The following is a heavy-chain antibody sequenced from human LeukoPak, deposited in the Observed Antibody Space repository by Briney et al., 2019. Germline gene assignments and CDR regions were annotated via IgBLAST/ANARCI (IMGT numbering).Heavy chain of an antibody. CDR2: INPSGGST. V-gene: IGHV1-46*01. CDR3: ARDAYCGGDCYTYFDY. CDR1: GYTFTSYY. D-gene: IGHD2-21*02. J-gene: IGHJ4*02. Sequence: ASVKLSCKASGYTFTSYYMHWVRQAPGPGLEWMGIINPSGGSTTYAQTFQGRVTMTRDTSTSTVYMELSSLRSEDTAVYYCARDAYCGGDCYTYFDYWGQGTLVTVSS.